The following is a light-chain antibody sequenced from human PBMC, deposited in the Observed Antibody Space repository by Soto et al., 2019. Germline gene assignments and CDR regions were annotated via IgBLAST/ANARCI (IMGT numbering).Light chain of an antibody. CDR1: QNIGTS. J-gene: IGKJ5*01. CDR2: AAS. Sequence: DIQMTQSPSTLSASVGDRVTITCRASQNIGTSLAWYQQTPGKAPKLLISAASSLQSGVQSTFSGSGSATDFTLTIRGLQPEDFATYFCKQSYSIPLTFGQGTRLEI. CDR3: KQSYSIPLT. V-gene: IGKV1-39*01.